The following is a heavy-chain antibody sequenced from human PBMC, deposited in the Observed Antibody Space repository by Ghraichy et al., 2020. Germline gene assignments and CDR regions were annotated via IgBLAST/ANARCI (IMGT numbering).Heavy chain of an antibody. CDR3: ARASPYISDY. CDR2: IRNKARSHTI. CDR1: GFTFSDYF. Sequence: GESLNISCAASGFTFSDYFMDWVRQAPGKGLEWIGRIRNKARSHTIEYAASVEGRFTVSREDSENSLYLQMNSLKIKDTAVYYCARASPYISDYWGQGTLVTVSS. J-gene: IGHJ4*02. V-gene: IGHV3-72*01. D-gene: IGHD6-6*01.